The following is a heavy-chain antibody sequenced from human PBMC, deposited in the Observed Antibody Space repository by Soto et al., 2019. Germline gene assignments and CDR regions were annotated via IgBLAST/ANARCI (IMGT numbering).Heavy chain of an antibody. J-gene: IGHJ2*01. CDR1: GFNFSNSD. V-gene: IGHV3-30*09. CDR3: SRAGGGYLHWYFDL. Sequence: QVQLVESGGGVVQPGRSLRLSCAASGFNFSNSDIHWVRQAPGKGLEWVAGISSDGLKKYDVGVVRGRLAISRDNSKNTLYVEMNTLRPEDTDVYYCSRAGGGYLHWYFDLWGRGALVIVS. CDR2: ISSDGLKK. D-gene: IGHD5-12*01.